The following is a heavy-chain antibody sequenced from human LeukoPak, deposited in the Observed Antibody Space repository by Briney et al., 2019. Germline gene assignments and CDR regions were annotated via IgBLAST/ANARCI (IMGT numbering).Heavy chain of an antibody. D-gene: IGHD3-9*01. CDR1: GFTFSSYA. CDR3: ARDHKKGPFDNSYHYYGMDV. Sequence: GGSLRLSCAASGFTFSSYAMSWVRQAPGKGLEWVSAISGSGGSTYYADSVKGRFTISRDNSKNTLYLQMNSLRAEDTAVYYCARDHKKGPFDNSYHYYGMDVWGQGTTVTVSS. J-gene: IGHJ6*02. V-gene: IGHV3-23*01. CDR2: ISGSGGST.